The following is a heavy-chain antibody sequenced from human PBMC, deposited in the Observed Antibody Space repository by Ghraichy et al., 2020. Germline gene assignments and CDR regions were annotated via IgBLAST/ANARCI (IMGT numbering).Heavy chain of an antibody. V-gene: IGHV4-39*07. CDR3: ARVNPTRYNHRPKSGVFDI. CDR2: VYFSGSS. D-gene: IGHD4-23*01. Sequence: SQTLSLTCSVSGDSIYSNDYFWAWIRKSPGGGREWIGAVYFSGSSYYNPSRKGRVTISVDTSKNDFSLKLSSVTAADTVVYFCARVNPTRYNHRPKSGVFDICALWKMVIV. J-gene: IGHJ3*02. CDR1: GDSIYSNDYF.